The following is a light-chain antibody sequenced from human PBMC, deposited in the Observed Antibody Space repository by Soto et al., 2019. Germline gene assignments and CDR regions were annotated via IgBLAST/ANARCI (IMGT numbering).Light chain of an antibody. J-gene: IGKJ1*01. CDR2: AAS. V-gene: IGKV1-39*01. CDR1: QSIRTY. CDR3: QQSYSNPKT. Sequence: DIRMTQSPSSLSASVGDRVTITCRASQSIRTYLNWYHQKPGKAPKLLIYAASSLQSGVPSRFNGSGSGTDFTLTISSLQPEDFATYYCQQSYSNPKTFGQGTKV.